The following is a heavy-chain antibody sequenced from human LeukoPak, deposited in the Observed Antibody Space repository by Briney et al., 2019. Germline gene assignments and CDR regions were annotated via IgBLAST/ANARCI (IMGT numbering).Heavy chain of an antibody. D-gene: IGHD5-24*01. CDR3: AKEREARDGLHSFVDY. Sequence: PGGSLRLSCAASGFTFSSYEMNWVRQAPGKGLEWVSYLSRSGINIYYADSVKGRFTISRDNSKNTLYLQMNSLRAEDTAVYYCAKEREARDGLHSFVDYWGQGTLVTVSS. CDR2: LSRSGINI. J-gene: IGHJ4*02. CDR1: GFTFSSYE. V-gene: IGHV3-48*03.